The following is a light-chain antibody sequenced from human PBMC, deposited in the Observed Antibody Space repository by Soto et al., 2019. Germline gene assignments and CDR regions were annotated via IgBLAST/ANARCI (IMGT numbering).Light chain of an antibody. CDR3: CSYAGSYTL. V-gene: IGLV2-11*01. J-gene: IGLJ2*01. CDR1: SNDVGAYDY. Sequence: QSALTQPRSVSGSPGQSVTISCTGTSNDVGAYDYVSWYQQHPGKAPKTIIYAVSRRPSGVPDRFSGFKSGNTASLTISGLQAEDEADYYCCSYAGSYTLFGGGTQLTVL. CDR2: AVS.